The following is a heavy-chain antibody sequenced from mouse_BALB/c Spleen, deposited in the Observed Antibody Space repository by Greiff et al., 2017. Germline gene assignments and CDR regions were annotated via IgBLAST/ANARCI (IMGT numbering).Heavy chain of an antibody. V-gene: IGHV2-9*02. Sequence: VKVVESGPGLVAPSQSLSITCTVSGFSLTSYGVHWVRQPPGKGLEWLGVIWAGGSTNYNSALMSRLSISKDNSKSQVFLKMNSLQTDDTAMYYCARETLLRPLDYWGQGTTLTVSS. D-gene: IGHD1-2*01. CDR2: IWAGGST. CDR3: ARETLLRPLDY. CDR1: GFSLTSYG. J-gene: IGHJ2*01.